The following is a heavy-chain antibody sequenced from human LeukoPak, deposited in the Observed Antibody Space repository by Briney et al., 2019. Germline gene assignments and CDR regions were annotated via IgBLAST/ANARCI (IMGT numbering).Heavy chain of an antibody. J-gene: IGHJ5*02. CDR2: IYYSGST. D-gene: IGHD5-18*01. CDR3: AREIHNWFDP. V-gene: IGHV4-59*01. Sequence: GSLRLSCAASGFTFSNYAMSWIRQPPGKGLEWIGYIYYSGSTNYNPSLKSRVTISVDTSKNQFSLKLSSVTAADTAVYYCAREIHNWFDPWGQGTLVTVSS. CDR1: GFTFSNYA.